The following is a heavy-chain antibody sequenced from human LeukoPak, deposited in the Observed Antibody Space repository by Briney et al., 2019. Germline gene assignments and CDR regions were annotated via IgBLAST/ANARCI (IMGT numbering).Heavy chain of an antibody. CDR3: ARYSTSSGWFDP. D-gene: IGHD6-6*01. V-gene: IGHV4-39*01. J-gene: IGHJ5*02. CDR2: MHYSGSN. Sequence: SETLSLTCTVSGGSISSSDYYWGWIRQPPGKGLEWIGSMHYSGSNAYSPSLKSRVIIFVDMSKNQFSLKLTYVTAADTAVYFCARYSTSSGWFDPWGQGSLVTVSS. CDR1: GGSISSSDYY.